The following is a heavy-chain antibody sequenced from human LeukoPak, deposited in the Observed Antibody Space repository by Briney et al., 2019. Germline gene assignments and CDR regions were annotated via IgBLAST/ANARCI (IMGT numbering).Heavy chain of an antibody. Sequence: SETLSLTCTVSGGSITNYYWSWIRQPPGKGLEWIGYIYYSGSTNYNPSLKSRVTISVDTSKNQFSLKLSSVTAADTAVYYCARGHGASVHSNTYAFDIWGQGTMVTVSS. CDR3: ARGHGASVHSNTYAFDI. V-gene: IGHV4-59*01. CDR2: IYYSGST. D-gene: IGHD2/OR15-2a*01. J-gene: IGHJ3*02. CDR1: GGSITNYY.